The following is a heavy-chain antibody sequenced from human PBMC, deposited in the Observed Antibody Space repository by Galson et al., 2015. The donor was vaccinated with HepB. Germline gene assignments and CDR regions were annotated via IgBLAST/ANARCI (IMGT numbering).Heavy chain of an antibody. J-gene: IGHJ1*01. CDR2: IYYSGST. Sequence: TLSLTCTVSGGSISSGGYYWSWIRQHPGKGLEWIGYIYYSGSTYYNPSLKSRVTISVDTSKNQFSLKLSSVTAADTAVYYCARGYYDSFPNHFQHWGQGTLVTVSS. CDR1: GGSISSGGYY. D-gene: IGHD3-22*01. CDR3: ARGYYDSFPNHFQH. V-gene: IGHV4-31*03.